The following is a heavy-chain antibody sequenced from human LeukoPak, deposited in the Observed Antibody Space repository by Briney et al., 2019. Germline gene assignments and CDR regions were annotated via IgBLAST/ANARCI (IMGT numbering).Heavy chain of an antibody. CDR1: GYTFTGYY. V-gene: IGHV1-18*04. CDR2: ISAYNGNT. J-gene: IGHJ4*02. D-gene: IGHD2-2*01. Sequence: ASVKVSCKASGYTFTGYYMHWVRQAPGQGLEWMGWISAYNGNTNYAQKLQGRVTMTTDTSTSTAYMELRSLRSDDTAVYYCARDVGDIVVVPAAINFDYWGQGTLVTVSS. CDR3: ARDVGDIVVVPAAINFDY.